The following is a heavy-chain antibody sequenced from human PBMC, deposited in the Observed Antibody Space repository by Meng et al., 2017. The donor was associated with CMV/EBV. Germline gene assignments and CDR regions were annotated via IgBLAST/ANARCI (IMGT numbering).Heavy chain of an antibody. CDR2: MNPNSGNT. Sequence: ASAKVSCNASGYTFTSYDINCVRQATGQGLEWMGWMNPNSGNTGYAQKFQGRVTMTRNTSISTAYMELSSLRSEDTAVYYCARDRTRGSRITIFGVVKTAPPSFDYWGQGTLVTVSS. J-gene: IGHJ4*02. CDR3: ARDRTRGSRITIFGVVKTAPPSFDY. CDR1: GYTFTSYD. D-gene: IGHD3-3*01. V-gene: IGHV1-8*01.